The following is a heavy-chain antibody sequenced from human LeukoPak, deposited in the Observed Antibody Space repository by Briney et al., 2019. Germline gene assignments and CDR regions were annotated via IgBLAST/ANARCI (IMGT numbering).Heavy chain of an antibody. V-gene: IGHV1-8*03. CDR2: WNPNSGNT. J-gene: IGHJ6*03. CDR3: ARGESRSSSPHYYYFYIDV. CDR1: GSGCTISN. Sequence: ASKNLSFTGSGSGCTISNINWNWNRTGQGHGQEGGWNPNSGNTCCAQNIQGRVTITRNTSKSKAYMELSTLRSEDTAVYYCARGESRSSSPHYYYFYIDVWGKGTTVTVS. D-gene: IGHD6-6*01.